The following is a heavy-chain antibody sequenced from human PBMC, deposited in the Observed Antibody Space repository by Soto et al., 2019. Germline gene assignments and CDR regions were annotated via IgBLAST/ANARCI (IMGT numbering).Heavy chain of an antibody. CDR3: AREIVVARGASYFDY. CDR1: GFTFSSKW. J-gene: IGHJ4*02. D-gene: IGHD2-2*01. V-gene: IGHV3-7*04. Sequence: GGSLRLSCVGSGFTFSSKWMTWVRQAPGKGLEWVGNIRQDGSEKNYVDSVKGRFTISRDNAKNSLYLQMNSLRAEDTAVYYCAREIVVARGASYFDYWGPGTLVTVSS. CDR2: IRQDGSEK.